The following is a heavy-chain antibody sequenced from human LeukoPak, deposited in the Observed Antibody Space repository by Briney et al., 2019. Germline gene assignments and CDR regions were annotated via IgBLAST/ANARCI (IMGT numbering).Heavy chain of an antibody. CDR3: ARWLERRTYYYYGMDV. CDR2: IYYSGST. J-gene: IGHJ6*02. D-gene: IGHD1-1*01. Sequence: SETLSLTCTVSGGSISSGGYYWSWIRQHPGKSLEWIGYIYYSGSTYYNPSLKSRVTISVDTSKNQFSLKLSSVTAADTAVYYCARWLERRTYYYYGMDVWGQGTTVTVSS. CDR1: GGSISSGGYY. V-gene: IGHV4-31*03.